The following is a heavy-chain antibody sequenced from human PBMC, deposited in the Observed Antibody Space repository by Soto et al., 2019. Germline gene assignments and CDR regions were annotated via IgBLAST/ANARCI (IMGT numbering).Heavy chain of an antibody. J-gene: IGHJ4*02. CDR3: AREGLVAGSQDF. Sequence: GESLKISCKGSGYSFAGYWITWVRQKPGKGLEWMGRIDPSDSQTYYSPSFRGHVTISATKSITTVFLQLNSLTADDTAVYYCAREGLVAGSQDFWGPGTLVTVSS. CDR1: GYSFAGYW. V-gene: IGHV5-10-1*01. D-gene: IGHD6-19*01. CDR2: IDPSDSQT.